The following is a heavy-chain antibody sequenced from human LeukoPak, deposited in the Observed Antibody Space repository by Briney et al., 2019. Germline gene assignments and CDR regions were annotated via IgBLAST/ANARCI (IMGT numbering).Heavy chain of an antibody. CDR3: ARRLMYYYDTSGYDVAFDI. CDR2: IYPDDSDI. D-gene: IGHD3-22*01. V-gene: IGHV5-51*01. J-gene: IGHJ3*02. Sequence: GESLKISCKGFGYTFTSYWIGWVRQMPGKGLEWMEIIYPDDSDITYSPSFQGQGTISADKSISTAYLQWNSLKASDTAMYYCARRLMYYYDTSGYDVAFDIWGQGTMVTVSS. CDR1: GYTFTSYW.